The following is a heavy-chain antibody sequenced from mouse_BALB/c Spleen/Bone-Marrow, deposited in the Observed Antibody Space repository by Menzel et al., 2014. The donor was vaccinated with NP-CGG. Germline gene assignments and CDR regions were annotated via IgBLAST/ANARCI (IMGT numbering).Heavy chain of an antibody. V-gene: IGHV14-3*02. CDR2: IDPANGNT. CDR3: ARSGWYGNYLAWFAY. CDR1: GFNIKDTY. J-gene: IGHJ3*01. Sequence: EVQLQQSGAELVKPGASVKLSCTASGFNIKDTYMHWVKQRPEQGLEWIGRIDPANGNTKYDPKFQGKATITADTSSNTAYLQLSSLTSEDTAVYYCARSGWYGNYLAWFAYWGQGTLVTGSA. D-gene: IGHD2-10*02.